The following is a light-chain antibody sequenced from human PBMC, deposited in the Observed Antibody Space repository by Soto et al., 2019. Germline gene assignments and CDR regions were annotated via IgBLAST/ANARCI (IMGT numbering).Light chain of an antibody. J-gene: IGLJ2*01. CDR2: SNN. V-gene: IGLV1-44*01. CDR1: SSNIGSNS. Sequence: QSAFTQPPSASVIPGQRVTISCSGSSSNIGSNSVYWYQQLPGTAPKSLTYSNNQRPSGVPDRFSASKFGTSASLAISGLQSEEEGDYYCAAWDGSLNGLVFGGGTQLTVL. CDR3: AAWDGSLNGLV.